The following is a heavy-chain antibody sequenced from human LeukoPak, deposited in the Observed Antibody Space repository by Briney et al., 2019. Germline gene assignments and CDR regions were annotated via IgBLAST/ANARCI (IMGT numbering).Heavy chain of an antibody. CDR3: ARASAHTYYYDSSGYYYPGYFDF. J-gene: IGHJ4*02. V-gene: IGHV1-69*13. CDR2: IIPIFGTA. CDR1: GGTFSSYA. Sequence: SVKVSCKASGGTFSSYAISWVRQAPGQGLEWMGGIIPIFGTANYAQKFQGRVTITADESTSTAYMELSSLRSEDTAVYYCARASAHTYYYDSSGYYYPGYFDFWGQGTLVTVSS. D-gene: IGHD3-22*01.